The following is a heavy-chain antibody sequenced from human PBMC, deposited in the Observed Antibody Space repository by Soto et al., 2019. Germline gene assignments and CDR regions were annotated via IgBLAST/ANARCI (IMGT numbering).Heavy chain of an antibody. CDR1: GYTFTSYA. Sequence: ASVKVSCKASGYTFTSYAMHWVRQAPGQRLEWMGWINAGNGNTKYSQKFQGRVTITADTSTSTAYMELSSLRSEDTAVYYCARYYSGYDFYYFDYWGQGTLVTVSS. CDR2: INAGNGNT. CDR3: ARYYSGYDFYYFDY. J-gene: IGHJ4*02. V-gene: IGHV1-3*01. D-gene: IGHD5-12*01.